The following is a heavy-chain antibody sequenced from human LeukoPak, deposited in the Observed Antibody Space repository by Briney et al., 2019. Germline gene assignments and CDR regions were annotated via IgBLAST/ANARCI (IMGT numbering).Heavy chain of an antibody. CDR1: GGTFSSYA. D-gene: IGHD4-4*01. CDR3: ARDLSFKVTYEFDY. CDR2: IIPILGIA. Sequence: SVKVSCKASGGTFSSYAISWVRQAPGQGLEWMGRIIPILGIANYAQKFQGRVTITADKSTSTAYMELSSLRSEDTAVYYCARDLSFKVTYEFDYWGQGTLVTVSS. V-gene: IGHV1-69*04. J-gene: IGHJ4*02.